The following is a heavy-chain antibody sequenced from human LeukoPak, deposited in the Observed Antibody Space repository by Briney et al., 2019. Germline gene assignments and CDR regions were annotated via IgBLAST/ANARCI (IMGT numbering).Heavy chain of an antibody. J-gene: IGHJ4*02. V-gene: IGHV1-69*05. CDR1: GGTFSSYA. CDR3: ARLGTSYRLRRQLVNDY. D-gene: IGHD6-13*01. Sequence: SVKVSCKASGGTFSSYAISWVRQAPGQGLEWMGGIIPIFGTANYAQKFQGRVTITTDESTSTAYMELSSLRSEDTAVYYCARLGTSYRLRRQLVNDYWGQGTLVTVSS. CDR2: IIPIFGTA.